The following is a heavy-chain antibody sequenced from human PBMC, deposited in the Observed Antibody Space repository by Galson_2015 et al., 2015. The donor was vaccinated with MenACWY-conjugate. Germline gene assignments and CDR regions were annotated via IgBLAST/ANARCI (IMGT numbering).Heavy chain of an antibody. D-gene: IGHD6-13*01. CDR2: ISSSSSYI. V-gene: IGHV3-21*01. Sequence: SLRLSCAASGFTFSSYSMNWIRQAPGKGLEWVSSISSSSSYIYYADSVKGRFTISRDNAKNSLYLQMNSLRAEDTAVYYCARDPPPYSSSWYSLGGMYVWGQGTTVTVSS. CDR3: ARDPPPYSSSWYSLGGMYV. J-gene: IGHJ6*02. CDR1: GFTFSSYS.